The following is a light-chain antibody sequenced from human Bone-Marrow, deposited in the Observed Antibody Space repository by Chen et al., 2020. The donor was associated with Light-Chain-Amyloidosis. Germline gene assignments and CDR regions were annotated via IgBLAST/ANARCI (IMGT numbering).Light chain of an antibody. J-gene: IGLJ3*02. CDR2: DDS. CDR3: QVWDRSSDRPV. Sequence: SYVLTQPSSVSVAPGQTATIACGGTNIGSTSVHWYQQTPGQAPLLVVYDDSDRPSGIPERLSGSNSGNTATLTISRVEAGDEADYYCQVWDRSSDRPVFGGRTKLTVL. V-gene: IGLV3-21*02. CDR1: NIGSTS.